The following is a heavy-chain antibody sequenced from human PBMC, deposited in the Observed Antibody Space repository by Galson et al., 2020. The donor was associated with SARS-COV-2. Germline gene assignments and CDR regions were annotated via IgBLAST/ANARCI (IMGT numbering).Heavy chain of an antibody. CDR3: AREEGYSYGTYYFDY. D-gene: IGHD5-18*01. Sequence: TGGSLRLSCAASGFTFSSYGMHWVRQAPGKGLEWVAVIWHDGSNKYYADSVKGRFTISRDNSKNTLYLQMNSLRAEDTAVYYCAREEGYSYGTYYFDYWGQGTLVTVSS. J-gene: IGHJ4*02. V-gene: IGHV3-33*01. CDR2: IWHDGSNK. CDR1: GFTFSSYG.